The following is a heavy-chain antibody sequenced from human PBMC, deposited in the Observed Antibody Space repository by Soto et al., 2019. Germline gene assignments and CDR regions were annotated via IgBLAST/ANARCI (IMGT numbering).Heavy chain of an antibody. V-gene: IGHV2-5*02. Sequence: QITLKESGPPLVKPTQTLTLTCTFSGFSLSTSGVGVAWIRQPPGKALEWLALIYWDDDKRHRPSLETRLTVPKDTSKNQVVLSMTNMDSVDTATYYCAYLPCSGGSCYWFSYSGMDVWGQGTTVTVSS. CDR2: IYWDDDK. CDR3: AYLPCSGGSCYWFSYSGMDV. J-gene: IGHJ6*02. CDR1: GFSLSTSGVG. D-gene: IGHD2-15*01.